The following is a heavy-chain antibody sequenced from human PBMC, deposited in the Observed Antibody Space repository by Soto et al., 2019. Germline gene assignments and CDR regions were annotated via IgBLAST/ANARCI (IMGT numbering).Heavy chain of an antibody. CDR1: GFTFSSYG. Sequence: GGSLRLSCAASGFTFSSYGMHWVRQAPGKGLEWVAVISYDGSNKYYADSVKGRFTISRDNSKNTLYLQMNSLRAEDTAVYYCAKDILGGVVIHAFDIWGQGTMVTVSS. D-gene: IGHD3-3*01. CDR2: ISYDGSNK. J-gene: IGHJ3*02. CDR3: AKDILGGVVIHAFDI. V-gene: IGHV3-30*18.